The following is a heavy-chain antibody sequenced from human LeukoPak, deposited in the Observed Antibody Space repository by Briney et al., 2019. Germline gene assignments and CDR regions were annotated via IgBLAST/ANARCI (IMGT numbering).Heavy chain of an antibody. CDR2: IYSGGSA. Sequence: GGSLRLSCAVSGFTVSNNYMNWVRQAPGKGLEWVAVIYSGGSAYYADSVRGRFTISRDNSKNPLYLQMNSLRAENTAVYYCARDDGAGGPFDYWGQGTLVTVSS. V-gene: IGHV3-66*01. J-gene: IGHJ4*02. D-gene: IGHD3-16*01. CDR1: GFTVSNNY. CDR3: ARDDGAGGPFDY.